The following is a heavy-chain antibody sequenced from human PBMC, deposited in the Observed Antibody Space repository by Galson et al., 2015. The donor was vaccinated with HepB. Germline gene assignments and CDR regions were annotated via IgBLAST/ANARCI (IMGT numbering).Heavy chain of an antibody. CDR3: AAAGLGGYFDY. J-gene: IGHJ4*02. D-gene: IGHD6-19*01. Sequence: SVKVSCKASGFTFSNLAAQWVRQARGQRLEWIGWIVVGSGNTDYAQKFQGRVSITRDMSASTAYMELTSLRSDDTAVYYCAAAGLGGYFDYWGQGTLVTVSS. CDR2: IVVGSGNT. V-gene: IGHV1-58*01. CDR1: GFTFSNLA.